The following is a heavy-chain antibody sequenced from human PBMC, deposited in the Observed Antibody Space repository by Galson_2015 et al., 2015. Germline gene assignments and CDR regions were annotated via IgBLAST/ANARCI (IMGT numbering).Heavy chain of an antibody. CDR1: GFTFSSYG. CDR2: IWYDGSNK. D-gene: IGHD5-18*01. CDR3: ARERGIQPTYYFDY. J-gene: IGHJ4*02. Sequence: SLRLSCAASGFTFSSYGMHWVRQAPGKGLEWVAVIWYDGSNKYYADSVKGRFTISRDNSKNTLYLQMNSLRAEDTAVYYCARERGIQPTYYFDYWGQGTLVTVSS. V-gene: IGHV3-33*01.